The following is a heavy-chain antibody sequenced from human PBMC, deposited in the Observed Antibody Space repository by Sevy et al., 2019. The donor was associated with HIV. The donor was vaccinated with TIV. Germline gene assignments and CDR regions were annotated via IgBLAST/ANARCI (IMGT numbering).Heavy chain of an antibody. CDR1: GYTFTGYY. D-gene: IGHD2-2*01. J-gene: IGHJ4*02. CDR2: INPNSGGT. Sequence: ASVKVSCKASGYTFTGYYMHWLRQAPGQGLEWMGWINPNSGGTNYAQKFQGRVTMTRDTSISTAYMELSRLRSDDTAVYYCARVDIVVVPAATVPLDYWGQGTLVTVSS. V-gene: IGHV1-2*02. CDR3: ARVDIVVVPAATVPLDY.